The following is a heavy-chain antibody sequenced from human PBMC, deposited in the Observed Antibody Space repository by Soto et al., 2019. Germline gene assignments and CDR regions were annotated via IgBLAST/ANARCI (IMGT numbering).Heavy chain of an antibody. V-gene: IGHV3-21*01. CDR1: GFTFSSYS. J-gene: IGHJ1*01. Sequence: EVQLVESGGGLVKPGGSLTLSCAASGFTFSSYSMNWVRQAPGKGLEWVSSISRSSRHINYADSVKGRFTISRDNAKNSLYLQMNSLRAEDTAMYFCARDPSDLWEPDQYFPHWGQGTLVAVSS. CDR3: ARDPSDLWEPDQYFPH. CDR2: ISRSSRHI. D-gene: IGHD1-26*01.